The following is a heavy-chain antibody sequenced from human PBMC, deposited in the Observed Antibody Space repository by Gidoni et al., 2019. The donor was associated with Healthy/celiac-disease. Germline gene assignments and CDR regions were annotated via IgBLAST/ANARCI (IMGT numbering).Heavy chain of an antibody. CDR3: ARFYYGSGSYYHGNY. CDR1: GVAFSGYY. D-gene: IGHD3-10*01. Sequence: QVQLQQWGAGRLKPAATLSLTCAVDGVAFSGYYWSWIRQPPGKGLEWIGEINHSGSTNSTPSLTSRVTILVDTSTNQFSLQLSSVPAADTAVYSCARFYYGSGSYYHGNYWGQGTLVTVSS. CDR2: INHSGST. V-gene: IGHV4-34*01. J-gene: IGHJ4*02.